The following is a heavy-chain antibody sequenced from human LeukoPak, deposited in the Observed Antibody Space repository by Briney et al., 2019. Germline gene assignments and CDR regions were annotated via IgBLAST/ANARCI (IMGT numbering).Heavy chain of an antibody. CDR1: GGSMSSYY. CDR3: ARVFHDSSGYPLDY. Sequence: SETLSLTCTVSGGSMSSYYWSWIRQPPGKGLEWIGYTYYSGNTNYNPSLKSRVTISVDTSKNQFSLKVSSVTAADTAVYYCARVFHDSSGYPLDYWGQGTLVTVSS. J-gene: IGHJ4*02. CDR2: TYYSGNT. V-gene: IGHV4-59*01. D-gene: IGHD3-22*01.